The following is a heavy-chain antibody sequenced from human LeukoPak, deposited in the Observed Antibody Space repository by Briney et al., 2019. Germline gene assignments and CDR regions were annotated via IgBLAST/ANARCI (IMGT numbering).Heavy chain of an antibody. CDR1: GFTFDDYA. V-gene: IGHV3-9*01. CDR2: ISWNSGSI. Sequence: GGSLRLSCAASGFTFDDYAMHWVRQAPGKGLEWVSGISWNSGSIGYADSVKGRFTISRDNAKNSLYLQMNSLRAEDTALYYCAKADYYDSSGYGAIDYWGQGTLVTVSS. J-gene: IGHJ4*02. CDR3: AKADYYDSSGYGAIDY. D-gene: IGHD3-22*01.